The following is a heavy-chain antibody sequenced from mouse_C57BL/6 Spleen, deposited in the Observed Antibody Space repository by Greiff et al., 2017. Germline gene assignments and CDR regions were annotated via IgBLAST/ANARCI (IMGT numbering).Heavy chain of an antibody. V-gene: IGHV1-82*01. CDR1: GYAFSSSW. D-gene: IGHD2-2*01. J-gene: IGHJ4*01. CDR2: IYPGDGDT. CDR3: ARWGGYGAMDY. Sequence: QVQLKESGPELVKPGASVKISCKASGYAFSSSWMNWVKQRPGKGLEWIGRIYPGDGDTNYNGKFKGKATLTADKSSSTAYMQLSSLTSEDSAVYCCARWGGYGAMDYWGQGTSVTVSS.